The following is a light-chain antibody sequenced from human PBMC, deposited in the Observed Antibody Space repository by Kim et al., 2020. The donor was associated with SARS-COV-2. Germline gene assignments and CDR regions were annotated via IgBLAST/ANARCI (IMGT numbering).Light chain of an antibody. J-gene: IGLJ3*02. CDR3: QTWGTGSNWV. CDR1: SGHSSYA. Sequence: VKLTCTLSSGHSSYAIAWHQQQPEKGPRYLMKLNSDGSHNKGDGIPDRFSGSSSGAERYLTISSLQSEDEADYYCQTWGTGSNWVFGGGTQLTVL. V-gene: IGLV4-69*01. CDR2: LNSDGSH.